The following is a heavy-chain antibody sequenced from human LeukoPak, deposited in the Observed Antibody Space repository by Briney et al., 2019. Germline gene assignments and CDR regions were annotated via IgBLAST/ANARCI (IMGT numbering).Heavy chain of an antibody. CDR2: INHSGST. J-gene: IGHJ5*02. Sequence: SETLSLTCAVYGGSFSGYYWSWIRQPPGKGLEWIGEINHSGSTNYNPSLKSRVTISVDTSKNQFSLKLSSVTAADTAVYYCARRRLIWDPYCSGGSCYSDWFDPWGQGTLVTVSS. CDR1: GGSFSGYY. D-gene: IGHD2-15*01. CDR3: ARRRLIWDPYCSGGSCYSDWFDP. V-gene: IGHV4-34*01.